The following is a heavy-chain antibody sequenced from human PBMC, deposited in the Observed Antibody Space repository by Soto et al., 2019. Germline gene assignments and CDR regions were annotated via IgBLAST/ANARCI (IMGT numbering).Heavy chain of an antibody. J-gene: IGHJ5*02. CDR2: ISAYNGNT. V-gene: IGHV1-18*01. D-gene: IGHD1-7*01. CDR3: ARERATGTTWWFHP. Sequence: ASVKVSCKASGYTFTSYGISWVRQAPGQGLEWMGWISAYNGNTNYAQKLQGRVTMTTDTSTSTAYMELRSLRSDDTAVYYCARERATGTTWWFHPWGQGTLVTVSS. CDR1: GYTFTSYG.